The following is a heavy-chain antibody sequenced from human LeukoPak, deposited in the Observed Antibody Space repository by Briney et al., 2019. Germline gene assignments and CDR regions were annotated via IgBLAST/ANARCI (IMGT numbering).Heavy chain of an antibody. V-gene: IGHV3-11*01. J-gene: IGHJ5*02. Sequence: GGSLRLSCAASGFSFRDYYMSWIRQAPGKGLDWISYMSSAGATVYHADSVKGRFSISRDTANNSLILPLTHLRAEDTAVYYCARGAATYQLLPNDFSPGDLWGQGTLVTVS. CDR2: MSSAGATV. CDR3: ARGAATYQLLPNDFSPGDL. D-gene: IGHD2-2*01. CDR1: GFSFRDYY.